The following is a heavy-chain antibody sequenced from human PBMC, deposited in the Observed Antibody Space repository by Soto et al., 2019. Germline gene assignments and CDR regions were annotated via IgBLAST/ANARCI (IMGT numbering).Heavy chain of an antibody. CDR3: AKSTGGTANGLDV. Sequence: EVQLVESGGDSVQPGRSLRLSCAASGFTFGDYAMHWVRQAPGKGLEWVSGISWKSASIGYADSVKGRFTISRDNAKKSLYLQMNSLRAEDMALYYCAKSTGGTANGLDVWGQGTTVTVSS. V-gene: IGHV3-9*03. CDR2: ISWKSASI. CDR1: GFTFGDYA. J-gene: IGHJ6*02. D-gene: IGHD2-8*02.